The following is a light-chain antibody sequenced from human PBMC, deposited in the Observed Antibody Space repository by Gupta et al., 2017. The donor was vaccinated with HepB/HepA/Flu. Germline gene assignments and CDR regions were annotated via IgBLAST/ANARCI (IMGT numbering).Light chain of an antibody. Sequence: DIQMTQSTSSLSASVGDRVTITCQASQDISNYLNWYQQKPGKAPKLLIYDASNLETGVPSRFSGSGSGTDFTFTISSLQPEDIATYYCQQYDNLLMCSFGQGTKLEIK. CDR1: QDISNY. J-gene: IGKJ2*04. CDR3: QQYDNLLMCS. CDR2: DAS. V-gene: IGKV1-33*01.